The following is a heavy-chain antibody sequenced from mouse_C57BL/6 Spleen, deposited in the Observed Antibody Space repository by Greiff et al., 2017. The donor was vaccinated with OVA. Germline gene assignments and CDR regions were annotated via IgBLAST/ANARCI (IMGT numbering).Heavy chain of an antibody. CDR3: AKAYDYDDWYFDV. CDR2: ISSGSSTI. Sequence: EVKLMESGGGLVKPGGSLKLSCAASGFTFSDYGMHWVRQAPETGLEWVAYISSGSSTIYYADTVKGRFTISRDNAKNSLFLQMTSLQSEDTAMYYCAKAYDYDDWYFDVWGTGTTVTVSS. V-gene: IGHV5-17*01. D-gene: IGHD2-4*01. CDR1: GFTFSDYG. J-gene: IGHJ1*03.